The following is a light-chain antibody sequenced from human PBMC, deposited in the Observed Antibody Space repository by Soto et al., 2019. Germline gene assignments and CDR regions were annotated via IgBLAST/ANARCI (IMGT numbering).Light chain of an antibody. Sequence: EIVLTQSPGTLSLSPGERATLSCRASQSFSSNYLAWYQQKPGQAPRLLIYGTSSRATGIPDRFSGSGSGTDFTLTISRLEPEDSAVFYCQQYANSPLTFGGGTKVEIK. V-gene: IGKV3-20*01. J-gene: IGKJ4*01. CDR1: QSFSSNY. CDR3: QQYANSPLT. CDR2: GTS.